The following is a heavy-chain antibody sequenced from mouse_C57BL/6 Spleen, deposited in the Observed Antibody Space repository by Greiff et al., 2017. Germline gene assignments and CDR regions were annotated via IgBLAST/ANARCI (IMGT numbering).Heavy chain of an antibody. J-gene: IGHJ2*01. Sequence: EVQLQQSGPELVKPGASVKIPCKASGYTFTDYNMDWVKQSHGKSLEWIGDINPNNGGTIYNQKFKGKATLTVDKSSSTAYMEIRSLTSEDTAVYYCARRGTYYSNYGDFDYWGQGTTLTVSS. CDR1: GYTFTDYN. CDR3: ARRGTYYSNYGDFDY. D-gene: IGHD2-5*01. CDR2: INPNNGGT. V-gene: IGHV1-18*01.